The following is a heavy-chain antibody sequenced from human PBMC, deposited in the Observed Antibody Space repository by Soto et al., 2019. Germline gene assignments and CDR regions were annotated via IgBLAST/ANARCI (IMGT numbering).Heavy chain of an antibody. V-gene: IGHV3-66*01. CDR2: IYSGGST. CDR3: NGPQDFSVAV. J-gene: IGHJ6*02. Sequence: GGSLRLSSTASGFTVSSNYMSWVRQAPGKGLEWVSVIYSGGSTYYADSVKGRFTISRDNSKNTLYLQMNSLRAEDTAVYYCNGPQDFSVAVWGQGTTVTVSS. D-gene: IGHD3-3*01. CDR1: GFTVSSNY.